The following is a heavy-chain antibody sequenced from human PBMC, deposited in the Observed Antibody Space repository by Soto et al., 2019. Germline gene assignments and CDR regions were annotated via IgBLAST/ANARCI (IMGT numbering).Heavy chain of an antibody. J-gene: IGHJ6*02. CDR2: ITHSGST. Sequence: SEPLSLTSPVYGGFFSGYYWSWIRLPPGKGLEWIGEITHSGSTNYNPSPKSRVTISVATSKNQFSLKLSSVSAADTAVYYGGRVPTRIARGSYYGWRTNYSYGMDVWGQGATLTVSS. CDR1: GGFFSGYY. D-gene: IGHD1-26*01. V-gene: IGHV4-34*01. CDR3: GRVPTRIARGSYYGWRTNYSYGMDV.